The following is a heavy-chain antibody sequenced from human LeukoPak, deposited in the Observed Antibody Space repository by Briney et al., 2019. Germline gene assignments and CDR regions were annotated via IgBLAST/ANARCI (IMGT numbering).Heavy chain of an antibody. CDR3: ASGAWAARLNS. J-gene: IGHJ4*02. Sequence: PSETLSLTCAVYGESLNHYYWSWIRQSPGKGLEWIGDIFDGKTINYNPSLRSRVTISAATSSQQFSLNLKSVTAADTAVYFCASGAWAARLNSWAQGALVIVSS. V-gene: IGHV4-34*12. CDR1: GESLNHYY. D-gene: IGHD4-23*01. CDR2: IFDGKTI.